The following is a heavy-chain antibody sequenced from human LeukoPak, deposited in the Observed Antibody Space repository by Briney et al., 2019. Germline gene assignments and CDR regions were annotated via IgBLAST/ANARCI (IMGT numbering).Heavy chain of an antibody. V-gene: IGHV3-30-3*01. Sequence: GGSLRLSCAASGFTFSSYAMHWVRQAPGKGLEWVAVISYDGSNKYYADSVKGRFTISRDNSKNTLYLQMNSLRAEDTAVYYCARETYDILTGYSYYFDYWGQGTLVTVSS. D-gene: IGHD3-9*01. CDR1: GFTFSSYA. CDR2: ISYDGSNK. J-gene: IGHJ4*02. CDR3: ARETYDILTGYSYYFDY.